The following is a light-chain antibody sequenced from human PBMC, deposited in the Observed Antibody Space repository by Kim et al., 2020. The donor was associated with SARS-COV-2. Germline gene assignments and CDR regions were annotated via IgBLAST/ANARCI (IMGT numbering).Light chain of an antibody. CDR1: SLRSYY. J-gene: IGLJ2*01. V-gene: IGLV3-19*01. Sequence: SSELPQDPAVSVALGQTVRITCQGDSLRSYYASWYQQKPGQAPVLVIYGKNNRPSGIPDRFSGSSSGNTASLTITGAQAEDEADYYCNSRDSSGNHLVF. CDR3: NSRDSSGNHLV. CDR2: GKN.